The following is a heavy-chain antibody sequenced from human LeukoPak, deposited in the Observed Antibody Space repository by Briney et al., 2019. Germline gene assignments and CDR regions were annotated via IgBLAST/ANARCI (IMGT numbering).Heavy chain of an antibody. CDR2: ISYDANNK. V-gene: IGHV3-30-3*01. CDR3: ARSNSSSWYDVPVFDY. CDR1: GFTFSSFA. J-gene: IGHJ4*02. Sequence: GGSLRLSCAASGFTFSSFAMHWVRQAPGKGLEWVAVISYDANNKYYADSVKGRFTISRDNSKNTLYLQMNSLRAEDTAVYYCARSNSSSWYDVPVFDYWGQGTLVTVSS. D-gene: IGHD6-13*01.